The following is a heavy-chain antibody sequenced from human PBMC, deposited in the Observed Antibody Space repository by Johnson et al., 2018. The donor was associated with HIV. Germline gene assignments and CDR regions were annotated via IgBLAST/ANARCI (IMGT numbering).Heavy chain of an antibody. D-gene: IGHD7-27*01. V-gene: IGHV3-30*04. J-gene: IGHJ3*02. CDR3: APLGDAFDI. Sequence: QVQLVESGGGVVQPGRSLRLSCAASGFTFSSYAMHWVRQAPGKGLEWVAVISYDGSNKYYADSVEGRFTISRDNSKNTLYLQMNSLRAEDTAVYYCAPLGDAFDIWGQGTMVTVSS. CDR1: GFTFSSYA. CDR2: ISYDGSNK.